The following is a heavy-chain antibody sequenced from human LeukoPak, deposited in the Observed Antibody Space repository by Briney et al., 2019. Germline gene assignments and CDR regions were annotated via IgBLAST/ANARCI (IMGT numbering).Heavy chain of an antibody. D-gene: IGHD1-26*01. CDR3: ARGEAIVGSY. CDR2: LSPTSGNT. J-gene: IGHJ4*02. CDR1: GYTFTTYD. V-gene: IGHV1-8*01. Sequence: AASVKVSCKASGYTFTTYDINWVRQAPGQGLEWLGWLSPTSGNTGYAQKFQGRVTMTRDTSTSTVYMELSSLTSDDTAVYYCARGEAIVGSYWGQGTPVTVSS.